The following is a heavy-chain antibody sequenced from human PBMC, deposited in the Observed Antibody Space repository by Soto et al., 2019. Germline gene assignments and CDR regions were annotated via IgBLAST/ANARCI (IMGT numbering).Heavy chain of an antibody. CDR1: GDSISRSYW. CDR2: IYHSGST. CDR3: AAGGGLPRYY. D-gene: IGHD5-12*01. Sequence: SETMSLTCAVSGDSISRSYWRRWVRQFPGKGLEWIGYIYHSGSTYYNPSLKSRVTISVDRSKNQFSLKLSSVTAADTAVYYCAAGGGLPRYYWGQGTLVTVSS. J-gene: IGHJ4*02. V-gene: IGHV4-4*02.